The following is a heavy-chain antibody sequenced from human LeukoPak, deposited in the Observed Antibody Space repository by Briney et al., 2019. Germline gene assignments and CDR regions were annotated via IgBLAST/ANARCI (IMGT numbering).Heavy chain of an antibody. J-gene: IGHJ6*02. Sequence: ASVKVSCKASGYTFTSYAMNWVRQAPGQGLKWMGWINTNTGNPTYAQGFTGRFVFSLDTSVSTAYLQICSLKAEDTAVYYCARGADFWSGYPVDYYGMDVWGQGTTVTVSS. CDR2: INTNTGNP. D-gene: IGHD3-3*01. V-gene: IGHV7-4-1*01. CDR3: ARGADFWSGYPVDYYGMDV. CDR1: GYTFTSYA.